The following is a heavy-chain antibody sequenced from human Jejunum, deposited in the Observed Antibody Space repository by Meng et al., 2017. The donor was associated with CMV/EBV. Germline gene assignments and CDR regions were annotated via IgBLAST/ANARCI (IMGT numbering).Heavy chain of an antibody. V-gene: IGHV3-7*01. Sequence: FAACGLNINIVRRSWGREVAGKGLEWVASRRKDGSEKYYVDFAKGRFTISRDNAKNTLYLKMNSLRVEDTAMYYGAEGIASRLRGQGTMVTVSS. CDR3: AEGIASRL. CDR2: RRKDGSEK. D-gene: IGHD6-6*01. CDR1: GLNINIVR. J-gene: IGHJ4*02.